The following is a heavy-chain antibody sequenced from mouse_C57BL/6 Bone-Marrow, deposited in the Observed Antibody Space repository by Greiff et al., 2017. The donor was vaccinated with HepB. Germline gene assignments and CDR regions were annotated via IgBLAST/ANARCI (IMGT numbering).Heavy chain of an antibody. Sequence: VKVVESGAELRPGASVTLSCKASGYTFTDYEMHWVKQTPVHGLEWIGAIDPETGGTAYNQKFKGKAILTADKSSSTAYMELRSLTSEDSAVYYCTRCTTPFDYWGQGTTLTVSS. CDR2: IDPETGGT. D-gene: IGHD1-1*01. V-gene: IGHV1-15*01. CDR3: TRCTTPFDY. CDR1: GYTFTDYE. J-gene: IGHJ2*01.